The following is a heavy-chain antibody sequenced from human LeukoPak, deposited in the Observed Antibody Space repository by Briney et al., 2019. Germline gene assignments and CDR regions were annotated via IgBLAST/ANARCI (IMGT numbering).Heavy chain of an antibody. CDR1: GFTFSNHA. D-gene: IGHD2/OR15-2a*01. Sequence: GGSLRLSCAASGFTFSNHAMTWVRQAPGKGLEWVSTINISGGSTFYADFVKGRFTISRDNSKNTLSLQMNSLRAEDTAIYYCAKGESKDYLNYFDYLNYFDHWGQGALVTVSS. CDR3: AKGESKDYLNYFDYLNYFDH. CDR2: INISGGST. V-gene: IGHV3-23*01. J-gene: IGHJ4*02.